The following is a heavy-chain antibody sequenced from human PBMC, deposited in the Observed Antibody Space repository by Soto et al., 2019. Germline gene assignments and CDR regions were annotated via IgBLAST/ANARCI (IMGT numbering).Heavy chain of an antibody. D-gene: IGHD3-9*01. CDR3: AKEGQYYDILTGYRSYYGMDV. J-gene: IGHJ6*02. CDR2: ISYDESNK. V-gene: IGHV3-30*18. CDR1: GVTFSSYG. Sequence: GGSLRLSCAASGVTFSSYGMHWVRQAPGKGLEWVAVISYDESNKYYADSVKGRFTISRDNSKNTLYLQMNSLRAEDTAVYYCAKEGQYYDILTGYRSYYGMDVWGQGTTVTVSS.